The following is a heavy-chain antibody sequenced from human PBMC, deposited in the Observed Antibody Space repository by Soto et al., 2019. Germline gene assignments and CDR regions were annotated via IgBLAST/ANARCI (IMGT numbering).Heavy chain of an antibody. CDR1: GGTFSSYA. Sequence: SVKVSCKASGGTFSSYAISWVRQAPGQGLEWMGGIIPIFGTANYAQKFQGRVTITADESTSTAYMELSSLRSEDTAVYYCARDQKAARRPYYYYGMDVWGQGTTVTVSS. CDR2: IIPIFGTA. D-gene: IGHD6-6*01. CDR3: ARDQKAARRPYYYYGMDV. V-gene: IGHV1-69*13. J-gene: IGHJ6*02.